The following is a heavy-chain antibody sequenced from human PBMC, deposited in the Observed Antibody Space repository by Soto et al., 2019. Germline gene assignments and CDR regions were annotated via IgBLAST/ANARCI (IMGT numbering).Heavy chain of an antibody. J-gene: IGHJ4*02. CDR3: AGLELTGIDN. CDR2: IYPGDSDT. Sequence: PGESLKISCKGSGYTFATHWIAWVRQMHGKGLEWMGIIYPGDSDTRYSPSFQGQVTISADKSFSTAYLQWSSLKASDTDIYFCAGLELTGIDNWGQGTPVTVAS. V-gene: IGHV5-51*01. D-gene: IGHD3-9*01. CDR1: GYTFATHW.